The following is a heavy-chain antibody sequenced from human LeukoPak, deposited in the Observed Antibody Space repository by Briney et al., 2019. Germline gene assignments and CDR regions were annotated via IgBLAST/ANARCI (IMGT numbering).Heavy chain of an antibody. CDR2: IYTSGST. J-gene: IGHJ4*02. CDR3: ARGRIAAARFDY. CDR1: DGSINTYY. Sequence: SETLSLTCTVSDGSINTYYWSWIRQPAGKGLEWIGHIYTSGSTNYNPSLKSRVTISVDTSKNQFSLKLSSVTAADTAVYYCARGRIAAARFDYWGQGTLVTVSS. V-gene: IGHV4-4*07. D-gene: IGHD6-13*01.